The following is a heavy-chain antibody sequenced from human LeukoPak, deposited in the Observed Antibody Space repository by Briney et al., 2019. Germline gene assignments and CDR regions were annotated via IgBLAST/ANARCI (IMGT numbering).Heavy chain of an antibody. CDR2: TRNKANSYTT. CDR3: AKDPNPFYDFWSGYK. Sequence: GGSLRLSCAASGFTFSDYYMDWVRQAPGKGLEWVGRTRNKANSYTTEYAASVKGRFTVSRDDSKNSLYLQMNSLRAEDTAVYYCAKDPNPFYDFWSGYKWGQGTLVTVSS. V-gene: IGHV3-72*01. D-gene: IGHD3-3*01. J-gene: IGHJ4*02. CDR1: GFTFSDYY.